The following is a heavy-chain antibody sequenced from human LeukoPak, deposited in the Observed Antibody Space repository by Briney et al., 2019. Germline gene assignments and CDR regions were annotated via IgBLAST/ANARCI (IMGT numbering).Heavy chain of an antibody. CDR3: AKEGTTGDDY. CDR1: GFTFSSYA. D-gene: IGHD1-1*01. J-gene: IGHJ4*02. Sequence: GGSLRLSCAASGFTFSSYAMHWVRQAPGKGLEWVSYISSSSSTIYYADSVKGRFTISRDNAKNSLYLQMNSLRAEDTAVYYCAKEGTTGDDYWGQGTLVTVSS. CDR2: ISSSSSTI. V-gene: IGHV3-48*01.